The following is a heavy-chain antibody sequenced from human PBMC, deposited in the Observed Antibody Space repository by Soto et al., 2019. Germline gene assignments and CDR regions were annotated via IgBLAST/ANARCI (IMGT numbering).Heavy chain of an antibody. CDR2: IYYSGSA. V-gene: IGHV4-61*08. CDR1: GGSVSGAGYS. J-gene: IGHJ6*02. D-gene: IGHD3-10*01. CDR3: ARGVGFGYYYDHMDL. Sequence: SETLSLTCAVSGGSVSGAGYSWSWIRQPPGGGLEWIGYIYYSGSADYNPSLGSRVTISIDTSKNQFSLKLTSVTAADTAVYYCARGVGFGYYYDHMDLWGQGTTVTVSS.